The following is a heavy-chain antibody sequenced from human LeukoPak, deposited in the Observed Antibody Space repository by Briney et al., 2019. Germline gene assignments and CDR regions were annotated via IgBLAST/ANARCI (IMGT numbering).Heavy chain of an antibody. Sequence: ASVKVSCKACGYTFTDYYINWGRQVPGQGLEWMGWITPNSGGTNYAQKFQGRVTMTRDTSISTVYMELSRLRSDDTAVYFCARTAQFGVVEDAFNIWGQGTMVTVSS. CDR2: ITPNSGGT. CDR3: ARTAQFGVVEDAFNI. V-gene: IGHV1-2*02. D-gene: IGHD3-3*01. J-gene: IGHJ3*02. CDR1: GYTFTDYY.